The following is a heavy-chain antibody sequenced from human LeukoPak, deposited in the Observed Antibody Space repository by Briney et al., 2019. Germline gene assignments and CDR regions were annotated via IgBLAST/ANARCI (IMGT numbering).Heavy chain of an antibody. V-gene: IGHV3-30-3*01. CDR3: AREEWYYFDY. D-gene: IGHD3-3*01. J-gene: IGHJ4*02. Sequence: SGGSLRLSCAASGFTFNTYAIHWVRQAPGKGLEWVAVISYDGNNTYYVDCVNGRFTIAREKSKNTVFLQMNSLRAEEIAVYYCAREEWYYFDYWGEGDLVTASS. CDR1: GFTFNTYA. CDR2: ISYDGNNT.